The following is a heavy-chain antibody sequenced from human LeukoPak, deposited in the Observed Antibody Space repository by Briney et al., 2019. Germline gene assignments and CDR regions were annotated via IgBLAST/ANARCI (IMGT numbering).Heavy chain of an antibody. D-gene: IGHD3-22*01. CDR3: ARETMIVASDY. Sequence: PGGSLRLSCAASGFKFSSYSMKWVRQAPGKGLEWVSFISSSSSYIYYADSLKGRFTISRDNAKNSLYLQMNSLRAEDTAVYYCARETMIVASDYWGQGTLVTVSS. CDR2: ISSSSSYI. J-gene: IGHJ4*02. CDR1: GFKFSSYS. V-gene: IGHV3-21*01.